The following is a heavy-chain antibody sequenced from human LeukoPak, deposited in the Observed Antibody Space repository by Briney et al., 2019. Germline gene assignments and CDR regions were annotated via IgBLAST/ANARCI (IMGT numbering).Heavy chain of an antibody. V-gene: IGHV1-58*01. CDR2: IVIANGNT. CDR3: AAEDDFLTGYYDFDY. CDR1: GFTFARSA. J-gene: IGHJ4*02. D-gene: IGHD3-9*01. Sequence: ASVKVSCKASGFTFARSAVQWVRQARGQRPEWIGWIVIANGNTNYAQKLQERLTITRDMSTSTAYMELSSLRSEDTAVYYCAAEDDFLTGYYDFDYWGQGTVVTVSS.